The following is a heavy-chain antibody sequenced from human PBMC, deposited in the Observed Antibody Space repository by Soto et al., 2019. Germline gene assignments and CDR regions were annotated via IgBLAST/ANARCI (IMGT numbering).Heavy chain of an antibody. CDR1: GYSFTSYW. D-gene: IGHD6-19*01. CDR2: IDPSDSYT. Sequence: RGESLKISCKGSGYSFTSYWISWVRQMPGKGLEWMGRIDPSDSYTNYSPSFQGHVTISADKSISTAYLQWSSLKASDTAMYYCARHALPGGIAVAYGMDVWGQGTTVTVSS. V-gene: IGHV5-10-1*01. J-gene: IGHJ6*02. CDR3: ARHALPGGIAVAYGMDV.